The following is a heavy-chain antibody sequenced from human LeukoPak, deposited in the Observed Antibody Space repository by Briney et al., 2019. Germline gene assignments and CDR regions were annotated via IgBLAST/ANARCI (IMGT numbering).Heavy chain of an antibody. Sequence: ASVKVSCKASGGTFSSYAISWVRQAPGQGLERMGGIIPIFGTANYAQKFQGRVTITTDESTNTAYMELSSLRSEDTAVYYCARGPSHDYAFDYWGQGTLVTVSS. J-gene: IGHJ4*02. D-gene: IGHD4-17*01. V-gene: IGHV1-69*05. CDR3: ARGPSHDYAFDY. CDR2: IIPIFGTA. CDR1: GGTFSSYA.